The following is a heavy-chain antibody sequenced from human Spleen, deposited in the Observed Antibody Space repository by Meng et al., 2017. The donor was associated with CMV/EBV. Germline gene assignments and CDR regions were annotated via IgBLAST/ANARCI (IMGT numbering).Heavy chain of an antibody. CDR1: GGSISSSRYF. CDR3: ARVDYGGFDP. D-gene: IGHD4-17*01. CDR2: INHSGRT. J-gene: IGHJ5*02. V-gene: IGHV4-39*07. Sequence: SETLSLTCTVSGGSISSSRYFWGWIRQPPGKGLEWIGEINHSGRTNYNPSLKSRVTISVDTSKNQFSLKLSSVTAADTAVYYCARVDYGGFDPWGQGTLVTVSS.